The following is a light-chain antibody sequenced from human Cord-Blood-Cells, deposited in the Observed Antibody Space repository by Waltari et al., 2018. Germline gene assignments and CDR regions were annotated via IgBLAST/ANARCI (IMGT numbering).Light chain of an antibody. V-gene: IGLV2-8*01. CDR1: SSDVGGYNY. J-gene: IGLJ3*02. CDR3: SSYAGSNNLV. Sequence: QSALTQPPSASGSPGQSVTISCTGTSSDVGGYNYVSWYQQHPGKAPKRVIYEVSKWPSGVPDRFSGSKSGNTASLTVSGLQAEDEADYYCSSYAGSNNLVFGGGTKLTVL. CDR2: EVS.